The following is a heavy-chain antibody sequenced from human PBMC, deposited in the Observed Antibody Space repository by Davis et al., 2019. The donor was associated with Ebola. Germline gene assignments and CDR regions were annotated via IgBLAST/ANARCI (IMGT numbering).Heavy chain of an antibody. J-gene: IGHJ4*02. V-gene: IGHV3-30*14. D-gene: IGHD5-18*01. Sequence: SCKASGYTFTSYYMHWVRQAPGKGLEWVAVISYDGSNKYYADSVKGRFTVSRDSSKNTLFLQMNSLRAEDTAVYYCASDFIVTEDYWGQGTLVTVSS. CDR3: ASDFIVTEDY. CDR1: GYTFTSYY. CDR2: ISYDGSNK.